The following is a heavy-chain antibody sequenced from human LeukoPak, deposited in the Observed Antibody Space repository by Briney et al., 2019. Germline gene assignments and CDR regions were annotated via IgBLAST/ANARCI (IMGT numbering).Heavy chain of an antibody. Sequence: ESGPTLVKPTQTLTLTCTFSGFSLSTSGVGVGWIRQPPGKALEWLALIYWDDDKRYSPSLKSRLTITKDTSKNQVVLTMTNMDPVDTATYYCAQYYYDSSGYYWSYFDYWGQGTLVTVSS. D-gene: IGHD3-22*01. CDR1: GFSLSTSGVG. V-gene: IGHV2-5*02. J-gene: IGHJ4*02. CDR2: IYWDDDK. CDR3: AQYYYDSSGYYWSYFDY.